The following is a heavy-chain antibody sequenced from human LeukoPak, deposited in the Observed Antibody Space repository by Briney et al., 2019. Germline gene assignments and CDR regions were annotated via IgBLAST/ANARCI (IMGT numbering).Heavy chain of an antibody. CDR2: IYHSGGT. D-gene: IGHD2-8*01. V-gene: IGHV4-39*07. CDR1: GVSISSSNSY. J-gene: IGHJ6*03. Sequence: SETLSLTCTVSGVSISSSNSYWGWIRQPPGKGLEWIGEIYHSGGTNYNPSLKSRITISVDKSQNQFSLKVNSLTAADTAVYYCATNGYYCMDVWGKGTTVTVSS. CDR3: ATNGYYCMDV.